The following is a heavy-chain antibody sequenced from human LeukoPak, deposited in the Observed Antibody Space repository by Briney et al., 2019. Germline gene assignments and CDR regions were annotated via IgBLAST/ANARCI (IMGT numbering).Heavy chain of an antibody. D-gene: IGHD3-9*01. V-gene: IGHV3-11*01. CDR2: ITDSGNTI. CDR1: GFTFSDYN. J-gene: IGHJ6*02. CDR3: ARSIGLTGGGVDV. Sequence: GGSLRLSCAASGFTFSDYNMNWVRQAPGKGLEGVSYITDSGNTIHYADSVKGRFTISRDNAKNSLYLQMNSLRAEDTAVYYCARSIGLTGGGVDVWGQGTTVTVSS.